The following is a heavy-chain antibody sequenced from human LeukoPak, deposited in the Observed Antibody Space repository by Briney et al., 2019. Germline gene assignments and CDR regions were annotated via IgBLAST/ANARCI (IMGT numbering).Heavy chain of an antibody. CDR2: IWYDGSNK. Sequence: GRSLRLSCAASGFTFSSYGMHWVRQAPGKGLEWVAVIWYDGSNKYYADSVKGRFTISRDNSKNTLYLQMNSLRAEDTAVYYRAKVGYSSSWYSGGYYYGMDVWGQGTTVTVSS. V-gene: IGHV3-33*06. D-gene: IGHD6-13*01. CDR3: AKVGYSSSWYSGGYYYGMDV. CDR1: GFTFSSYG. J-gene: IGHJ6*02.